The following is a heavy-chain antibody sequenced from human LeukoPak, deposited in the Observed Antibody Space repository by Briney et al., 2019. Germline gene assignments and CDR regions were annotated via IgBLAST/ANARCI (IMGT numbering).Heavy chain of an antibody. J-gene: IGHJ4*02. CDR3: VRVALYYYDSESYYFFEH. V-gene: IGHV3-23*01. D-gene: IGHD3-10*01. Sequence: GGSLRLSCAASGFTFSSYGMSWVRQAPGKGLEWVSAISGSGGRTYYADSVKGRFTISRDNSKNSLYLQMNTLRVEDTAIYYCVRVALYYYDSESYYFFEHWGQGTPVTASS. CDR2: ISGSGGRT. CDR1: GFTFSSYG.